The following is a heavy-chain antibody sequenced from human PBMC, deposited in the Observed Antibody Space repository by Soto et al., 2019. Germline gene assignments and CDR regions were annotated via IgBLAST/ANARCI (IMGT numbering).Heavy chain of an antibody. Sequence: TLSLTCAVYGGSFSGYYWSWIRQPPGKGLVWIGEINHSGSTNYNPSLKSRVTISVDTSKNQFSLKLSSVTAADTAVYYCARNSVYYYYYGMDVWGQGTTVTVSS. J-gene: IGHJ6*02. D-gene: IGHD3-10*01. CDR3: ARNSVYYYYYGMDV. CDR2: INHSGST. V-gene: IGHV4-34*01. CDR1: GGSFSGYY.